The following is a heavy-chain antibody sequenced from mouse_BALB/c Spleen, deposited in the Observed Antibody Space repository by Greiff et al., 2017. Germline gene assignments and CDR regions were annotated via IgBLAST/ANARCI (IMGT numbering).Heavy chain of an antibody. CDR3: ARAYGNYGAMDY. D-gene: IGHD2-1*01. CDR2: ISDGGSYT. V-gene: IGHV5-4*02. Sequence: EVQRVESGGGLVKPGGSLKLSCAASGFTFSDYYMYWVRQTPEKRLEWVATISDGGSYTYYPDSVKGRFTISRDNAKNNLYLQMSSLKSEDTAMYYCARAYGNYGAMDYWGQGTSVTVSS. J-gene: IGHJ4*01. CDR1: GFTFSDYY.